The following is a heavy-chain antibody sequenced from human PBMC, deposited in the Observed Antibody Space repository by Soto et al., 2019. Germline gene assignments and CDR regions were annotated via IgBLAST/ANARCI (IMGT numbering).Heavy chain of an antibody. D-gene: IGHD3-22*01. V-gene: IGHV3-49*04. Sequence: GGSLRLSCAASGFTFSSYAMSWVRQAPGRGLEWVGCIRSKAYGGTTEYAASVKGRFTISRDDSKSIAYLQMNSLKTEDTAVYYCTRIVRDSLYYYDSSGYTDYWGQGTLVTISS. J-gene: IGHJ4*02. CDR3: TRIVRDSLYYYDSSGYTDY. CDR1: GFTFSSYA. CDR2: IRSKAYGGTT.